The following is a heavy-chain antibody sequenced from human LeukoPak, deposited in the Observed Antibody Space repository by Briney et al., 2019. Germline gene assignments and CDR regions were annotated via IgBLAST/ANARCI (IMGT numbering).Heavy chain of an antibody. CDR1: GYSISSGYY. CDR3: ARANGYSYGTGYFDY. D-gene: IGHD5-18*01. V-gene: IGHV4-38-2*02. Sequence: SETLSLTCTVSGYSISSGYYWGWIRQPPGKGPEWIGSIYHSGSTYYNPSLKSRVTISVDTSKNQFSLKLSSVTAADTAVYYCARANGYSYGTGYFDYWGQGTLVTVSS. CDR2: IYHSGST. J-gene: IGHJ4*02.